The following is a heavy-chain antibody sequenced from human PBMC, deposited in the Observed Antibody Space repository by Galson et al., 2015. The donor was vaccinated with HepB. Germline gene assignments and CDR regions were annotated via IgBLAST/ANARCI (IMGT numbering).Heavy chain of an antibody. D-gene: IGHD1-1*01. Sequence: SLRLSCAASGFTFSNYGMHWVRQAPGKGLEWVAFIWYDGSNKYYVDSVKGRFTISRDSSKNTLYLQMNSLRDDDTAVYYCAREGSGGTHYFDYWGQGTLVTVSS. V-gene: IGHV3-33*01. J-gene: IGHJ4*02. CDR2: IWYDGSNK. CDR3: AREGSGGTHYFDY. CDR1: GFTFSNYG.